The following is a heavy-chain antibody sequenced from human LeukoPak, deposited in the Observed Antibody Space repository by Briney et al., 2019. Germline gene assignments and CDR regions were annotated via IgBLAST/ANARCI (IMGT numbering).Heavy chain of an antibody. J-gene: IGHJ4*02. CDR1: GFTVSSNY. Sequence: GGSLRLSCAASGFTVSSNYMSWVRQAPGKGLEWVSVIYSGGSTYYADSVKGRFTISRDNSKNTLYLQMNSLRAEDTAVYYCAKDDAWLRFGEWSQGTLVTVSA. CDR2: IYSGGST. D-gene: IGHD3-10*01. V-gene: IGHV3-66*01. CDR3: AKDDAWLRFGE.